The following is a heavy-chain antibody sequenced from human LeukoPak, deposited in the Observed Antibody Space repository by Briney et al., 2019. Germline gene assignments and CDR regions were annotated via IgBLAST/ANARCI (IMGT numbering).Heavy chain of an antibody. CDR2: ISSSSSYI. D-gene: IGHD5-18*01. Sequence: GGSLRLSCAASGFTFSSYSMNWVRQAPGKGLEWVSSISSSSSYIYYADSVKGRFTISRDNAKNSLYLQMNSLRAEDTAVYYCAVDTAMAKKYYFDYWGQGTLVTVSS. J-gene: IGHJ4*02. CDR3: AVDTAMAKKYYFDY. V-gene: IGHV3-21*01. CDR1: GFTFSSYS.